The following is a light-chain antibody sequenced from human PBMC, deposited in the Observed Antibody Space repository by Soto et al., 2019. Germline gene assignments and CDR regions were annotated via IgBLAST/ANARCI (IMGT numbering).Light chain of an antibody. CDR1: QSLNSE. CDR2: GAS. J-gene: IGKJ2*01. V-gene: IGKV3-15*01. Sequence: EIVMTQSPATLSLSPGERAALSCRASQSLNSELAWYQQKPGQPSRLLIYGASTRATGVPARFTGSESGSEFTLTIIGLQSEDFAVYYCQHGHNWPLTFGQGTRLEI. CDR3: QHGHNWPLT.